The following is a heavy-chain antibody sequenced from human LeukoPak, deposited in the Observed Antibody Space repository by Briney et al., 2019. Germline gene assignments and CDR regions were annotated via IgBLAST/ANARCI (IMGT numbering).Heavy chain of an antibody. V-gene: IGHV3-9*01. CDR1: GFTFDDYA. D-gene: IGHD6-19*01. Sequence: GGSLRLSCAASGFTFDDYAMHWVRQAPGKGLEWVSGISWNSGSIGYADSVKGRFTISRDNAKNPLYLQMNSLRAEDTALYYCAKDMGSGWLYYFDYWGQGTLVTVSS. J-gene: IGHJ4*02. CDR2: ISWNSGSI. CDR3: AKDMGSGWLYYFDY.